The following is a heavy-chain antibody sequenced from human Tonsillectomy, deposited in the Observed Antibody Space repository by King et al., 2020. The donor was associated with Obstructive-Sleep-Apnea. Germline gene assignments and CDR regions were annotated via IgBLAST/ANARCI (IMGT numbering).Heavy chain of an antibody. J-gene: IGHJ5*02. V-gene: IGHV4-39*07. D-gene: IGHD3-3*01. CDR1: GGSFSCSSYY. CDR3: ARGLDFWSVYYASWFDP. CDR2: IYYSGST. Sequence: QLQESGPGLVKPSETLSLTCTVSGGSFSCSSYYWGWIRQPPGMGLEWMGGIYYSGSTYYNPSLKSRVTISGDTSQKQVSLKVSSVTAADTAVYFCARGLDFWSVYYASWFDPWGQGTLVTVSS.